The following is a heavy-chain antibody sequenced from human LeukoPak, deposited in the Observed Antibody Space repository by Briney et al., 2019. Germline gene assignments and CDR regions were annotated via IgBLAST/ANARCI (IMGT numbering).Heavy chain of an antibody. Sequence: GGSLRLSCAASGFTFSHYAMSWVRQAPGKGLEWVSAISNNGGYTYYADSVQGRFTISRDNSKSTLCLQMNSLRAEDTAVYYCAKQLGYCSDGSCYFPYWGQGTLVTVSS. CDR1: GFTFSHYA. J-gene: IGHJ4*02. D-gene: IGHD2-15*01. V-gene: IGHV3-23*01. CDR3: AKQLGYCSDGSCYFPY. CDR2: ISNNGGYT.